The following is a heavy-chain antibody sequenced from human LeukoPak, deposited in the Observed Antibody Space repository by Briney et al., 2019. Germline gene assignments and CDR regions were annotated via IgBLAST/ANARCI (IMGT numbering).Heavy chain of an antibody. CDR2: IGTAGDT. D-gene: IGHD6-13*01. CDR3: ARAPSSSGKDAFDI. CDR1: GFTFSSYD. V-gene: IGHV3-13*01. Sequence: GGSLRLSCAAFGFTFSSYDMHWVRQATGKGLEWVSAIGTAGDTYYPGSVKGRFTISRENAKNSLYLQMNSLRAGDTAVYYCARAPSSSGKDAFDIWGQGTMVTVSS. J-gene: IGHJ3*02.